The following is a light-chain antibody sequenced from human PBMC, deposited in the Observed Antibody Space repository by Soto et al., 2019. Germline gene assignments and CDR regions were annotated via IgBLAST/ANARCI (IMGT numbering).Light chain of an antibody. Sequence: QSALTQPASVSGSPGQTITISCTGTSSDVGGYAYVSWYQQYPGKVPKLVISEVSNRPSGVSHRFSGSRSGNTASLTISGVQAEDEADYHGSSYTSRTTPVFGGGTKLTVL. CDR1: SSDVGGYAY. V-gene: IGLV2-14*01. J-gene: IGLJ2*01. CDR3: SSYTSRTTPV. CDR2: EVS.